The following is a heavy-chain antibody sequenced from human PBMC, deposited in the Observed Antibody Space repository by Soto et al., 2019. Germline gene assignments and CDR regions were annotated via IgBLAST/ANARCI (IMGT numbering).Heavy chain of an antibody. D-gene: IGHD3-3*01. CDR2: ISYDGSGI. CDR1: GFTFSSYG. CDR3: ARDIIWHYDFWSGYPGRNYYYGMDV. Sequence: PGGSLRLSCAASGFTFSSYGMHWVRQAPGKGLEWVAVISYDGSGIEYADSVKGRFTISRDNPKNTVYLQMNSLRTEDTAVYYCARDIIWHYDFWSGYPGRNYYYGMDVWGQGTTVTVSS. V-gene: IGHV3-30*03. J-gene: IGHJ6*02.